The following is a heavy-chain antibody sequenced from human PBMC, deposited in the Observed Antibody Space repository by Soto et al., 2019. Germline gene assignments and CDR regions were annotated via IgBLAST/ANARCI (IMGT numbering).Heavy chain of an antibody. J-gene: IGHJ6*02. Sequence: GESLKISCKGSGYSFTSYWIGWVRQMPGKGLEWMGIIYPGDSDTRYSLSFQGQVTISADKSISTAYLQWSSLKASDTAMYYCARHGLGYCSGGSCYSGYYYGMDVWGQGTTVTVSS. CDR2: IYPGDSDT. CDR3: ARHGLGYCSGGSCYSGYYYGMDV. CDR1: GYSFTSYW. V-gene: IGHV5-51*01. D-gene: IGHD2-15*01.